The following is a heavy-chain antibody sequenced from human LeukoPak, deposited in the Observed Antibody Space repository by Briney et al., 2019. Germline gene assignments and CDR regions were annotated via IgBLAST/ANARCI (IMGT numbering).Heavy chain of an antibody. CDR2: IIPAFGTA. J-gene: IGHJ4*02. D-gene: IGHD3-3*01. CDR1: GGTFSSYP. V-gene: IGHV1-69*13. Sequence: ASVKVSCKASGGTFSSYPITWVRHALGQGLEWMGGIIPAFGTANYAQKFQGRVTVTADESTSTAYMELSSLRSEDTAVYYCARAYDFWKWGVDFWGQGTLVTVSS. CDR3: ARAYDFWKWGVDF.